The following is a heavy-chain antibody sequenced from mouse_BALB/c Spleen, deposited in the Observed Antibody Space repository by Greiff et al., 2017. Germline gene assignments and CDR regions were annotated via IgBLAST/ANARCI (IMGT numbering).Heavy chain of an antibody. J-gene: IGHJ4*01. D-gene: IGHD2-14*01. CDR1: GFSLTSYG. V-gene: IGHV2-9*02. CDR3: DRDGRYRYDVGGYYYAMDD. Sequence: VQGVESGPGLVAPSQSLSITCTVSGFSLTSYGVHWVRQPPGKGLEWLGVIWAGGSTNYNSALMSRLSISKDNSKSQVFLKMNSLQTDDTAMYYCDRDGRYRYDVGGYYYAMDDWGQGTSGTVAS. CDR2: IWAGGST.